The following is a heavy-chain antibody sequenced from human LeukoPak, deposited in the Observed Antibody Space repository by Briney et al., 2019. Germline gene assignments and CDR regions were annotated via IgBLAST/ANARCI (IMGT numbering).Heavy chain of an antibody. Sequence: ASVKVSCKASGYTFTSYGITWVRQAPGQGLEWMGWISGYSGNTNYAQKLQGRATMTTDTSTSTVYMELRSLGSDDTAVYYCARGVKFRAANWFDLWGQGTLVTVSS. CDR1: GYTFTSYG. J-gene: IGHJ5*02. D-gene: IGHD6-25*01. CDR3: ARGVKFRAANWFDL. CDR2: ISGYSGNT. V-gene: IGHV1-18*01.